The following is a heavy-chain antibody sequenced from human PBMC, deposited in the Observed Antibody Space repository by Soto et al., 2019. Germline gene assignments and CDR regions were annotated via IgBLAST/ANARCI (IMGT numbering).Heavy chain of an antibody. CDR1: GFTFSDYA. D-gene: IGHD6-13*01. J-gene: IGHJ4*02. CDR3: AKDVVLPIAAGGRHFDY. Sequence: GGSLRLSCAASGFTFSDYAMSWVRQAPGKGLEWVSAISGTGGSTYYADSVKGRFSISRDNSKSTLYVQMDSLRAEDTAVYYCAKDVVLPIAAGGRHFDYWGQGVLVTVSS. V-gene: IGHV3-23*01. CDR2: ISGTGGST.